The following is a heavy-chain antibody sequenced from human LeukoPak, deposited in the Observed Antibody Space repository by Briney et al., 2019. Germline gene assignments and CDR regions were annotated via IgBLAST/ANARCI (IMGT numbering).Heavy chain of an antibody. J-gene: IGHJ5*02. CDR3: AREQVRLLFDP. D-gene: IGHD2-21*01. V-gene: IGHV1-69*04. CDR2: IIPILGIA. CDR1: GGTFSSYA. Sequence: SVKVSCKASGGTFSSYAISWVRQAPGQGLEWMGRIIPILGIANYAQKFQGRVTITADKSTSTAYMELSSLRSEDTAVYYCAREQVRLLFDPWGQGTLVTVSS.